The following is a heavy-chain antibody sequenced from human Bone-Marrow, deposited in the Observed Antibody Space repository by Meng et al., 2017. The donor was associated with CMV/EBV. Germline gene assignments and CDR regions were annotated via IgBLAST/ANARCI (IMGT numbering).Heavy chain of an antibody. D-gene: IGHD2-2*02. V-gene: IGHV1-3*02. Sequence: ASVKVSCKASGYTFTSYAMHWVRQAPGQRLEWMGWSNAGNGNTKYSQEFQGRVTMTTDTSTSTAYMELRSLRSDDTAVYYCARVQTDIVVVPAAIGGDYYYGMDVWGQGTTVTVSS. J-gene: IGHJ6*02. CDR1: GYTFTSYA. CDR3: ARVQTDIVVVPAAIGGDYYYGMDV. CDR2: SNAGNGNT.